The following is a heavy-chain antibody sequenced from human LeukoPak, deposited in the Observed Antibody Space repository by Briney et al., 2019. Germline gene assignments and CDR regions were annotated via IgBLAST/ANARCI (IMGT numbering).Heavy chain of an antibody. CDR2: INPRSGST. CDR1: RYTXISYY. Sequence: ASVKVSCKASRYTXISYYMHWVRQAPGQGLEWVGIINPRSGSTTYAQKFQGRLTMTRDTSTSTVYMDLSSLRSEDTAIYYCARHSLPGTTPFDYWGQGTLVTVSS. J-gene: IGHJ4*02. D-gene: IGHD1-1*01. CDR3: ARHSLPGTTPFDY. V-gene: IGHV1-46*01.